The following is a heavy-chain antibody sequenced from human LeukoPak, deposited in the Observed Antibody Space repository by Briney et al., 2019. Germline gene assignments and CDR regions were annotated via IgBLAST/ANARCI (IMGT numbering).Heavy chain of an antibody. D-gene: IGHD3-16*02. Sequence: SETLSLTCTVSGGSISSYYWGRIRQPPGKGLEWIGNIYYSGSTYYNPSLESRVTMSLDTSKNQFSLKLSSVTAADTAVYYCARDENGYVWGSFRAWGQGTLVTVSS. CDR3: ARDENGYVWGSFRA. CDR1: GGSISSYY. V-gene: IGHV4-39*07. CDR2: IYYSGST. J-gene: IGHJ5*02.